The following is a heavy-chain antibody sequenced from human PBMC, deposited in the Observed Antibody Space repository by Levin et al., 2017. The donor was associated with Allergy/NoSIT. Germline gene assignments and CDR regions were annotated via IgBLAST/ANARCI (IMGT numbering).Heavy chain of an antibody. CDR2: IIPIFGTA. CDR3: ARVYYYDSSGFYFDY. D-gene: IGHD3-22*01. CDR1: GGTFSSYA. V-gene: IGHV1-69*01. J-gene: IGHJ4*02. Sequence: KISCKASGGTFSSYAISWVRQAPGQGLEWMGGIIPIFGTANYAQKFQGRVTITADESTSTAYMELSSLRSEDTAVYYCARVYYYDSSGFYFDYWGQGTLVTVSS.